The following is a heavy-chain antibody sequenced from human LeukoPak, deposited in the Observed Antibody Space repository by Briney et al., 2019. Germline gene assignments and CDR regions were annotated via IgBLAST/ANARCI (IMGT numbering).Heavy chain of an antibody. D-gene: IGHD3/OR15-3a*01. Sequence: PGGSLKLSCLGSGFTFSDHGIQWVRQVPGKGLEWLAVISFDGFQKYYVDSVKGRFIISRDNARNTVHLQLNSLRLEDTAVYYCASRQKEGTGYWGQGTLVTVSS. CDR2: ISFDGFQK. CDR3: ASRQKEGTGY. V-gene: IGHV3-30*03. J-gene: IGHJ4*02. CDR1: GFTFSDHG.